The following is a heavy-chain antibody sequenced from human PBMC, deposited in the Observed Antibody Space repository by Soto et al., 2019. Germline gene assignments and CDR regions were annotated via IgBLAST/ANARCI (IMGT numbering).Heavy chain of an antibody. CDR3: ARVQGYSSSSVPYYYGMDV. V-gene: IGHV1-18*01. D-gene: IGHD6-6*01. J-gene: IGHJ6*02. Sequence: QVQLVQSGAEVKKPGASVKVSCKASGYTFTSYGISWVRQAPGQGLEWMGWISAYNGNTNYAQKLQGRVTMTTDTSTSTAYMELRSLRADDTAVYYCARVQGYSSSSVPYYYGMDVWGQGTTVTVSS. CDR1: GYTFTSYG. CDR2: ISAYNGNT.